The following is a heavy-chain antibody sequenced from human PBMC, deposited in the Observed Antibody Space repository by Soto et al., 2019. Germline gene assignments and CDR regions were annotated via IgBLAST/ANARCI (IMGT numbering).Heavy chain of an antibody. CDR2: INPNGGST. CDR1: GYTFTSYY. V-gene: IGHV1-46*01. D-gene: IGHD3-9*01. Sequence: QVQLVQSGAEVKKPGASVKLSCKASGYTFTSYYIHWVRQAPGQGLEWIGIINPNGGSTNYAHTFKGRLTVTRDTSTATVYMELGALTSEDTAVYYCARGLGLGDYWGQGTLVTVSS. CDR3: ARGLGLGDY. J-gene: IGHJ4*02.